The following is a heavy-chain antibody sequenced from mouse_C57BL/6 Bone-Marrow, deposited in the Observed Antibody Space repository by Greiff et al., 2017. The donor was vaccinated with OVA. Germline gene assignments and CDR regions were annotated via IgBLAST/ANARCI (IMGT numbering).Heavy chain of an antibody. V-gene: IGHV5-4*01. J-gene: IGHJ2*01. CDR2: ISDGGRYT. D-gene: IGHD1-1*01. CDR1: GFTFSSYA. Sequence: EVKLMESGGGLVKPGGSLKLSCAASGFTFSSYAMSWVRQTPEKRLEWVATISDGGRYTYYPDNVKGRFTISRDNAKNNLYLQMSHLKSEDTAMYYCARDYYGSSYLDYWGQGTTLTVSS. CDR3: ARDYYGSSYLDY.